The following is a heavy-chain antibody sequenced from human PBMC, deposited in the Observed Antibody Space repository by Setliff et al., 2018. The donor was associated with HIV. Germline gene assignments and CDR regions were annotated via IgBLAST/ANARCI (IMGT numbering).Heavy chain of an antibody. Sequence: ASVKVSCKAFGYTFTTYSLHWVRQAPGQSLEWMGWINVGKGDTKYSQEFQGRISITTDTSANTGYMELSSLRSEDTAVYYCATFFYDSSGYYLDYWGQGTLVTVSS. CDR1: GYTFTTYS. V-gene: IGHV1-3*03. D-gene: IGHD3-22*01. J-gene: IGHJ4*02. CDR2: INVGKGDT. CDR3: ATFFYDSSGYYLDY.